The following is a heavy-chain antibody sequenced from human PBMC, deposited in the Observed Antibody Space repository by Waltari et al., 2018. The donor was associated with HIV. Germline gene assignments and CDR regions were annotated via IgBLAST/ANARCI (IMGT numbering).Heavy chain of an antibody. V-gene: IGHV4-4*07. CDR1: GGSISSYY. CDR3: ARHGDYFSVTAPFDY. D-gene: IGHD4-17*01. CDR2: IYTSGST. Sequence: QVQLQASGPGLVKPSETLSLTCTVSGGSISSYYWSCIRPPAGKGLEWIGRIYTSGSTNYNPSLKSRVTMSVDTSKNQFSLKLSSVTAADTAVYYCARHGDYFSVTAPFDYWGQGTLVTVSS. J-gene: IGHJ4*02.